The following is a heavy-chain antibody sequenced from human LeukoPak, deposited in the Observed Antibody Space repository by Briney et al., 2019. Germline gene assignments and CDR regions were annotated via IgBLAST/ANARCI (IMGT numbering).Heavy chain of an antibody. V-gene: IGHV3-23*01. J-gene: IGHJ4*02. CDR1: GFTFSSYA. Sequence: GESLRLSCAASGFTFSSYAMSWVRQAPGKGLDWVSAISGSGGSTYYADSVKGRFTISRDNSKNTLYLQMNSLRAEDTAVYYCAKAPFRAEYYFDYWGQGTLVTVSS. CDR3: AKAPFRAEYYFDY. CDR2: ISGSGGST.